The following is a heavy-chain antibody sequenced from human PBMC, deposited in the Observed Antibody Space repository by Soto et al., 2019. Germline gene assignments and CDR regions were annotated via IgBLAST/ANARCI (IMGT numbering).Heavy chain of an antibody. V-gene: IGHV3-23*01. CDR3: AKLEWLEFGGDY. CDR1: GFAFSDYP. D-gene: IGHD6-19*01. J-gene: IGHJ4*02. Sequence: EVHLLESGGGVVQPGTSLKISCAPSGFAFSDYPMTWVRQPPGQGLEWVSGISASGEKPYYADSVKGRFTISRDNSKNTLSLQMNSLRVEDTGIYYCAKLEWLEFGGDYWGQGTLVTVAS. CDR2: ISASGEKP.